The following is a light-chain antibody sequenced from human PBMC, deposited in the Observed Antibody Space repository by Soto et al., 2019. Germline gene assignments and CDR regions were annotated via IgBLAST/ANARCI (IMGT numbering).Light chain of an antibody. CDR1: SSDVGTYKY. CDR2: DVS. CDR3: NSYTTSSTLV. Sequence: QSALTQPASVSGSPGQSITISCTGTSSDVGTYKYVSWYQQHPGKAPKLMIYDVSNRPSGVSNRFSGSKSGNTASLTISGLQAEEEADYYCNSYTTSSTLVFGTGTKVTVL. V-gene: IGLV2-14*03. J-gene: IGLJ1*01.